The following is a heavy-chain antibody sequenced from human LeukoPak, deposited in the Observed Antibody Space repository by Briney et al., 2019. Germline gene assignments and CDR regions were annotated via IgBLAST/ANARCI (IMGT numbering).Heavy chain of an antibody. Sequence: PSETQSLTCTVSGGSISSSSYYWGWIRQPPGKGLEWIGSIYYSGSTYYNPSLKSRVTISVDTSKNQFSLKLSSVTAADTAVYYCARQTRGIDYYDSSGPFDYWGQGTLVTVSS. D-gene: IGHD3-22*01. CDR2: IYYSGST. J-gene: IGHJ4*02. CDR3: ARQTRGIDYYDSSGPFDY. V-gene: IGHV4-39*01. CDR1: GGSISSSSYY.